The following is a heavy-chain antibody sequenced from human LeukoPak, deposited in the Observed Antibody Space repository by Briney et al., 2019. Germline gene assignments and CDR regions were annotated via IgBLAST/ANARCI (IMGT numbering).Heavy chain of an antibody. J-gene: IGHJ4*02. V-gene: IGHV3-23*01. Sequence: GGSLRLSCAASGFTFDSYAMSWVRQAPGKGLEWVSAVSRFGGTTYYADSAKGRFTISRDNSKNTLYLQMNSLRAEDTAVYYCARECSTCSYYFDYWGQGTLVTVSS. CDR2: VSRFGGTT. CDR3: ARECSTCSYYFDY. CDR1: GFTFDSYA. D-gene: IGHD2-2*01.